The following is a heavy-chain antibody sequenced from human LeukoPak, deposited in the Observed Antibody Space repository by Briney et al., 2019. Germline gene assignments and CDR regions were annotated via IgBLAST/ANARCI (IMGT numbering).Heavy chain of an antibody. V-gene: IGHV1-69*04. D-gene: IGHD3-16*01. CDR3: ARDASLEGESHYGMDV. CDR1: GGTFSSYA. J-gene: IGHJ6*02. Sequence: ASVKVSCKASGGTFSSYAISWVRQAPGQGLEWMGRIIPIFGIANYAQEFQGRVTITADKSTSTAYMELSSLRSEDTAVYYCARDASLEGESHYGMDVWGQGTTVTVSS. CDR2: IIPIFGIA.